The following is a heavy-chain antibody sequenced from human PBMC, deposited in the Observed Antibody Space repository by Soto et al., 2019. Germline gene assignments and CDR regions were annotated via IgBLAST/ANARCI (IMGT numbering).Heavy chain of an antibody. CDR2: SYHSGST. Sequence: PSETLSLTCSVSGGSISSGGYFWNWIRQPPGKGLEWIGYSYHSGSTYYNPPLKSRVIISVDRSNNQFSLKLTSVTAADTAVYYRARGDAGYYGMDVWGQVTTVTVSS. CDR1: GGSISSGGYF. J-gene: IGHJ6*02. CDR3: ARGDAGYYGMDV. V-gene: IGHV4-30-2*01.